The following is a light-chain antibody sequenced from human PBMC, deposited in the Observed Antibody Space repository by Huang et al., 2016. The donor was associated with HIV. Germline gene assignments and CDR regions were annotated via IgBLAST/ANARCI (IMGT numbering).Light chain of an antibody. CDR1: QDINRW. V-gene: IGKV1-12*01. J-gene: IGKJ4*01. CDR2: AAS. Sequence: DIQMTQSPSSVSASVGDRISFTCRASQDINRWLAWYQQKPGKAPKLLIYAASILQGGVPSRCSGRVSGTGFTLTINNLQPEDFATYFCQQAVSFPLTFGGGTKVEIK. CDR3: QQAVSFPLT.